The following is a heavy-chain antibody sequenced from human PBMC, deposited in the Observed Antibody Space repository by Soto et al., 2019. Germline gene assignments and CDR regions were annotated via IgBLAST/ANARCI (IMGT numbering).Heavy chain of an antibody. J-gene: IGHJ4*02. CDR3: ARAGSGYENWYYFDY. CDR1: GGTFSSYA. Sequence: QVQLVQSGAEVKKPGSSVKVSCKASGGTFSSYAISWVRQAPGQGLEWVGGIIPIFGTANYAQKFQGRVTITADESTSTAYMELSSLRSEDRAVDYCARAGSGYENWYYFDYWGQGTLVTVSS. CDR2: IIPIFGTA. V-gene: IGHV1-69*01. D-gene: IGHD5-12*01.